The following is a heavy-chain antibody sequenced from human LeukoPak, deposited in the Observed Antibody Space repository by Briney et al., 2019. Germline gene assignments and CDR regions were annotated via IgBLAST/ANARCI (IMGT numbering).Heavy chain of an antibody. J-gene: IGHJ4*02. CDR1: GFTFSSYG. V-gene: IGHV3-30*18. Sequence: GGSLRLSCAASGFTFSSYGMHWVRQAPGKGLEWVAVISYDGSNKYYADSVKGRFTISRDNSKNTLYLQMNSLRAEDTAVYYCAKGGDLVVPAAPLDYWGQGTLVTVSS. CDR2: ISYDGSNK. CDR3: AKGGDLVVPAAPLDY. D-gene: IGHD2-2*01.